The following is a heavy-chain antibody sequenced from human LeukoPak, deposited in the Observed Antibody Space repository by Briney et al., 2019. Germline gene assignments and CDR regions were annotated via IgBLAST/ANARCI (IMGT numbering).Heavy chain of an antibody. D-gene: IGHD6-19*01. CDR2: IYYSGST. CDR3: ARLSSGWYYFDY. V-gene: IGHV4-59*08. J-gene: IGHJ4*02. CDR1: GGSISSYY. Sequence: SQTLSLTCAVSGGSISSYYWSWIRQPPGKGLEWIGYIYYSGSTNYNPSLKSRVTISVDTSRNQFSLKLSSVTAADTAVYYCARLSSGWYYFDYWGQGTLVTVSS.